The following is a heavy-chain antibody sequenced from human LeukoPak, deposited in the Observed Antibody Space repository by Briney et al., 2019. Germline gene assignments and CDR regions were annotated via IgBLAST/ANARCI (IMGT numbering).Heavy chain of an antibody. CDR1: GGSFSGYY. CDR3: ARGRTLTGTFSYYFDY. CDR2: INHSGST. D-gene: IGHD1-20*01. V-gene: IGHV4-34*01. Sequence: KSSETLSLTCAVCGGSFSGYYWSWIRQPQGKGLEWIEEINHSGSTNYNPSLKSRVTISVDTSKNQFSLNLSSVTAADTAVYYCARGRTLTGTFSYYFDYWGQGTLVTVSS. J-gene: IGHJ4*02.